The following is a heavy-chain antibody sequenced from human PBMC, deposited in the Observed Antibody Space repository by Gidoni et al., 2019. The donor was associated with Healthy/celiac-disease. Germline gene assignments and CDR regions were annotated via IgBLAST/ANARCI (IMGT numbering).Heavy chain of an antibody. CDR2: IYYSGST. J-gene: IGHJ5*02. CDR1: GGSISSSSYY. Sequence: QLQLQESGPGLVKPSETLSLTCTVSGGSISSSSYYWGWIRQPPGKGLEWIGSIYYSGSTYYNPSLKSRVTISVDTSKNQFSLKLSSVTAADTAVYYCARDLGYCSGGSCYEDWFDPWGQGTLVTVSS. V-gene: IGHV4-39*07. D-gene: IGHD2-15*01. CDR3: ARDLGYCSGGSCYEDWFDP.